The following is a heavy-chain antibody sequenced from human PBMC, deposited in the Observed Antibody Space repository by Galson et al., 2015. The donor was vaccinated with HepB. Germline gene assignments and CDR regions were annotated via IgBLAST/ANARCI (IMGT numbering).Heavy chain of an antibody. V-gene: IGHV3-30-3*01. J-gene: IGHJ4*02. D-gene: IGHD6-13*01. Sequence: SLRLSCAASGFTFSSYVIHWVRQAPGKGLEWVAVISYDGSNKYYADSVKGRFTISRDNSKNTLYLQMNSLRAEDTAVYYCGTSGYSSSWYSFDYWGQGTLVTVSS. CDR1: GFTFSSYV. CDR2: ISYDGSNK. CDR3: GTSGYSSSWYSFDY.